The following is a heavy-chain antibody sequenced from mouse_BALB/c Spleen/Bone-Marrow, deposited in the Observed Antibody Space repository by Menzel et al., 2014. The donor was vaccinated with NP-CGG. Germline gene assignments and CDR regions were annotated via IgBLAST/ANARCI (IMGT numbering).Heavy chain of an antibody. D-gene: IGHD2-1*01. V-gene: IGHV1-69*01. J-gene: IGHJ4*01. CDR3: AREGHGNSYAMDY. Sequence: ESGAELVMPGASVKMSCKASGYTFTDYWMHWVKQRPGQGLEWIGAIDTSDSYTSYNQKFKGKATLTVDESSSTAYMQLSSLTSEDSAVYYCAREGHGNSYAMDYWGQGTSVTVSS. CDR2: IDTSDSYT. CDR1: GYTFTDYW.